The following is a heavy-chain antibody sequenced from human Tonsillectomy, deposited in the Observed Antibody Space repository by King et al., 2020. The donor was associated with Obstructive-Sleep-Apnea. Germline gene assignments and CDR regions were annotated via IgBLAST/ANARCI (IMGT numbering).Heavy chain of an antibody. CDR1: GFTFSTYR. J-gene: IGHJ4*02. CDR3: AREGSTSFDY. CDR2: ISSGSGYI. V-gene: IGHV3-21*01. D-gene: IGHD2-2*01. Sequence: VQLVESGGGLVKPGGSLRLSCAASGFTFSTYRMNWVRQAPGEGLEWVSSISSGSGYIYYEDSVEGRFHIPRDNAKNLLYLHLNSQRDEDTAVYYCAREGSTSFDYWGQGTLVTVSS.